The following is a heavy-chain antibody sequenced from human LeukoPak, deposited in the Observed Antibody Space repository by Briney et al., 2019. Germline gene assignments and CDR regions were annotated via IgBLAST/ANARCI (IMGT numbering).Heavy chain of an antibody. CDR2: IYYSGST. CDR3: ARVASVGATRALDY. CDR1: GGSITSDY. J-gene: IGHJ4*02. V-gene: IGHV4-59*01. D-gene: IGHD1-26*01. Sequence: KTSETLSLTCTVSGGSITSDYWSWIRQPPGKGLESIGYIYYSGSTNYKPSLKSRVTISVDTSKNQFSMKLSSVTAADTAVYYCARVASVGATRALDYWGQGTLVTVSS.